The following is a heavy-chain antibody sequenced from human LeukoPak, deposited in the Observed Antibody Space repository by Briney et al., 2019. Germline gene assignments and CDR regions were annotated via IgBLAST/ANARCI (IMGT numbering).Heavy chain of an antibody. V-gene: IGHV1-46*01. CDR2: INPSAGST. CDR1: GYTFTSCY. CDR3: ARVPRAARGNWFDP. J-gene: IGHJ5*02. Sequence: ASVKVSCKTSGYTFTSCYMHWVRQAPGQGLELMGMINPSAGSTRYAQKFQGRVTMTADTSTSTAYMELRSLRSDDTAVYYCARVPRAARGNWFDPWGQGTLVTVSS. D-gene: IGHD6-6*01.